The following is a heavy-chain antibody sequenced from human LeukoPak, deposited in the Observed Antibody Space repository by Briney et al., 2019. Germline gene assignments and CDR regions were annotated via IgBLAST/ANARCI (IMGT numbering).Heavy chain of an antibody. J-gene: IGHJ3*01. D-gene: IGHD6-19*01. Sequence: SETLSLTCTVSGGSISGYYWSWIRQPPGKGLEWIGYIHYSGSTRYSPSLKSRATISADTSKNQFSLKLRSVTAADTAVYYCARPHSSGWYGAFDVWGQGTMVTVSS. CDR3: ARPHSSGWYGAFDV. CDR2: IHYSGST. CDR1: GGSISGYY. V-gene: IGHV4-59*08.